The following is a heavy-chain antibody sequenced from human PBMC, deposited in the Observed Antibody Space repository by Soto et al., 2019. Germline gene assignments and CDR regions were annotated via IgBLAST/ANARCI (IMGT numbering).Heavy chain of an antibody. J-gene: IGHJ6*02. D-gene: IGHD2-2*01. CDR2: TFSGGTT. CDR1: GFTVTSNY. Sequence: EVQLVETGGGLIQPGGSLRLSCAASGFTVTSNYMIWVRQPPGKGLEWVSTTFSGGTTNYADSVKGRFTISRDNSKNTLYLQMNSLRVEDTAVYYCARKPPGAIQGWAYGMDVWGQGTTVSDSS. V-gene: IGHV3-53*02. CDR3: ARKPPGAIQGWAYGMDV.